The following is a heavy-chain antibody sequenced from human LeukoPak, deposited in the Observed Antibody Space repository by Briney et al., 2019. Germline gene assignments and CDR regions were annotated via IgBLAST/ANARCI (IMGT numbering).Heavy chain of an antibody. J-gene: IGHJ4*02. CDR1: GFTFAHFD. CDR2: IYWDGGST. V-gene: IGHV3-20*01. Sequence: GGSLRLSCAASGFTFAHFDVSWVRQAPGKGLEWVSGIYWDGGSTGYADSVRGRFTTSRDNAKNSLYLQMNSLRAEDTAFYNCARGLVDDYGMDYWGQGTLVTVSS. CDR3: ARGLVDDYGMDY. D-gene: IGHD4-17*01.